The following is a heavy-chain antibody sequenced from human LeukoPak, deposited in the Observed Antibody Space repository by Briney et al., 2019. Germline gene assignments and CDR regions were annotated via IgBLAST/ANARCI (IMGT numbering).Heavy chain of an antibody. Sequence: PGRSLRLSCAASGFTFSDCSMHWVRQAPGKGLEWVAVISYGGITKYYADSVKGRFTISRENSKNTLHLQMNSLRGEDTAVYYCASGPLTGTTNYWGQGTLVTVSS. J-gene: IGHJ4*02. V-gene: IGHV3-30-3*01. D-gene: IGHD1-7*01. CDR1: GFTFSDCS. CDR2: ISYGGITK. CDR3: ASGPLTGTTNY.